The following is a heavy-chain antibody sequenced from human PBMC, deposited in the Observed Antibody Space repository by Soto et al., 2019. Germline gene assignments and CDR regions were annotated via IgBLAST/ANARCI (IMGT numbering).Heavy chain of an antibody. CDR1: GGSISSYY. CDR3: AREMGSLVGATGGFDY. D-gene: IGHD1-26*01. V-gene: IGHV4-59*01. Sequence: QVQLQESGPGLVKPSETLSLTCTVSGGSISSYYWSWIRQPPGKGLEWIGYIYYSGSTNYNPSLKSRVTISVDTSKNQFSLKLSSVTAADTAVYYCAREMGSLVGATGGFDYWGQGTLVTVSS. CDR2: IYYSGST. J-gene: IGHJ4*02.